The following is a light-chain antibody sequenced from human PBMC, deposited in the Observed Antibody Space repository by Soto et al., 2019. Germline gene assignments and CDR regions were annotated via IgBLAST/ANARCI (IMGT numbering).Light chain of an antibody. V-gene: IGLV1-40*01. CDR3: QSYDSTLSARYV. CDR2: GNI. CDR1: SSNIGAGYD. Sequence: QSVLTQPPSVSGAPGRRVTISYSGSSSNIGAGYDVHWYQQRPGTAPKLLIFGNINRPSGVPDRFSGSKSGTSASLAITGLQAEDEGDYYCQSYDSTLSARYVFGTGTKLTVL. J-gene: IGLJ1*01.